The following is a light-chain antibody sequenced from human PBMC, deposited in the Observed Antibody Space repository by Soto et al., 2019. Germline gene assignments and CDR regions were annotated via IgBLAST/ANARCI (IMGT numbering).Light chain of an antibody. Sequence: EIVLTQSPGTLSLSPGERATLSCRASQSVSSSYLAWYQQKPGQAPRLLIYGASSMATGIPDRFSGSGSGTDFTLTISRLEPEDFAVYYCQQYGSSPATFGQGNKVEIK. J-gene: IGKJ1*01. V-gene: IGKV3-20*01. CDR2: GAS. CDR3: QQYGSSPAT. CDR1: QSVSSSY.